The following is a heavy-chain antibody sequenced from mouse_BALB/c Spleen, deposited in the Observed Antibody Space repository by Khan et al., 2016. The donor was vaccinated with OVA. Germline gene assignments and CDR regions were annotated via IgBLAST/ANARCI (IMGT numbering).Heavy chain of an antibody. CDR3: ARIKKIGATDFDY. D-gene: IGHD2-14*01. Sequence: QVRLQQSGAELVKAGASVKLSCKASGYTFTSYWMHWVKQRLGQGLVGFADTNPTNGRTYYNEKFKSKATLTVDKSSSTAYLLLSGPTFEDSAAYYCARIKKIGATDFDYWGQGTTLTVSS. V-gene: IGHV1S81*02. CDR1: GYTFTSYW. J-gene: IGHJ2*01. CDR2: TNPTNGRT.